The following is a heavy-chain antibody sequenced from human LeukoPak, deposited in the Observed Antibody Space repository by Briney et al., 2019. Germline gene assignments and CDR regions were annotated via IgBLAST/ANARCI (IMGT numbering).Heavy chain of an antibody. J-gene: IGHJ5*02. CDR3: ARGMGVLVPAATWFDP. V-gene: IGHV1-2*02. CDR2: INPNSGGT. CDR1: GSTFNTYY. Sequence: ASVKVSCKPFGSTFNTYYIHWVRQAPGQGLEWMGWINPNSGGTNYAQKFQGRVTMTRDTSISTAYMDLSRLRSDDTAVYYCARGMGVLVPAATWFDPWGQGTLVTVSS. D-gene: IGHD2-2*01.